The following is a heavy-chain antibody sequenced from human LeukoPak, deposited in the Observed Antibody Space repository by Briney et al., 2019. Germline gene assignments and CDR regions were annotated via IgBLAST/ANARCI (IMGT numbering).Heavy chain of an antibody. CDR2: INGDGSTT. J-gene: IGHJ4*02. CDR1: AFAFNKYW. D-gene: IGHD3-22*01. V-gene: IGHV3-74*01. CDR3: ATGNYYDSRGYYTFGH. Sequence: GGPLRLSCAASAFAFNKYWMHWVRQAPGKGLVWVSRINGDGSTTSYADSVKGGLTIYRNNAKNTLYLQMSSLRAEDTAVYYCATGNYYDSRGYYTFGHWGQGTLVTVSS.